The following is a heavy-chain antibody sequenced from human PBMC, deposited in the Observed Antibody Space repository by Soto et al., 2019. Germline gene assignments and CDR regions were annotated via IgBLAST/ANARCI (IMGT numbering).Heavy chain of an antibody. Sequence: GGSLRLSCAASGFTFSDRYMDWVRQAPGKGLEWVGRTKNKANSYTTEYAASVKGRFTISRDDSRNSVYLQMNSPKTDDTAVYYCTIEGAYPGPDFDYWGQGTLVTVSS. CDR1: GFTFSDRY. J-gene: IGHJ4*02. D-gene: IGHD3-16*01. CDR2: TKNKANSYTT. V-gene: IGHV3-72*01. CDR3: TIEGAYPGPDFDY.